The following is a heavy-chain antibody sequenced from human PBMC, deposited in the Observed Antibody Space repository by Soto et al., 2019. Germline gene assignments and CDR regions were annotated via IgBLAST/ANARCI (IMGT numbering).Heavy chain of an antibody. V-gene: IGHV3-30*18. CDR3: AKRGGVVGGSEHPFFEY. CDR1: GFIFSNYG. D-gene: IGHD2-15*01. Sequence: QVQLVESGGGVVQPGKSLRLSCAASGFIFSNYGMHWVRQAPGKGLEWVALISFDGKNRNYADSVKGRFTIYRDNNKNKMYMEMNSLRPEDTAFYYCAKRGGVVGGSEHPFFEYWGQGTLVTVSS. CDR2: ISFDGKNR. J-gene: IGHJ4*02.